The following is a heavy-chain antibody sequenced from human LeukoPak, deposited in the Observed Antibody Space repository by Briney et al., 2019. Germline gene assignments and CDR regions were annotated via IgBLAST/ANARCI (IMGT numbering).Heavy chain of an antibody. D-gene: IGHD2-15*01. V-gene: IGHV3-7*01. Sequence: SGGSLRLSCAASGFTFSSYGMSWVRQAPGKGLEWVANIKQDGSEKYYVDSVKGRFTISRDNAKNSLYLQMNSLRAEDTAVYYGVVRYGYRGQGTLVTVSS. CDR2: IKQDGSEK. CDR3: VVRYGY. CDR1: GFTFSSYG. J-gene: IGHJ4*02.